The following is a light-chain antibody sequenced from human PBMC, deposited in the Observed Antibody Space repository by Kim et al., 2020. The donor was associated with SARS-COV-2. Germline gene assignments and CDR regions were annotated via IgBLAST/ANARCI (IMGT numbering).Light chain of an antibody. J-gene: IGKJ1*01. CDR2: DSS. V-gene: IGKV3-20*01. CDR3: QQYGHSSWT. Sequence: LSPGERVTLSCRASQSVSGRLAWYQQKPGQTPRLLIYDSSTRATGIPDRFTGSGSVTDFTLTINRLEPEDFAVYYCQQYGHSSWTFGQGTKVDIK. CDR1: QSVSGR.